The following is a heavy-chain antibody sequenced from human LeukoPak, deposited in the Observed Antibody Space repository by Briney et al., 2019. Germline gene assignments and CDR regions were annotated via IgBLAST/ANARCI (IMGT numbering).Heavy chain of an antibody. D-gene: IGHD3-9*01. CDR1: GFTFSSYA. V-gene: IGHV3-23*01. CDR2: ISGSGGST. J-gene: IGHJ4*02. Sequence: PGGSLRLSCAASGFTFSSYAMSWVRQAPGKGLEWVSAISGSGGSTYYADSVKGRFTISRDNSKNTLYLQMNSLRAEDTAVYYCAKGERYFDYLRDGYWGQGTLVTVSS. CDR3: AKGERYFDYLRDGY.